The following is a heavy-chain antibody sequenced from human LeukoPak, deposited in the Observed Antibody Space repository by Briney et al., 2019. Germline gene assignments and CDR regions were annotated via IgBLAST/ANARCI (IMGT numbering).Heavy chain of an antibody. J-gene: IGHJ3*02. CDR2: IIPIFGTA. D-gene: IGHD5-12*01. V-gene: IGHV1-69*05. Sequence: SVKVSCKASGGTFISYAISWVRQAPGQGLEWMGGIIPIFGTANYAQKFQGRVTITTDTSTTTAYMELRSLRSDDTAVYYCARDKYSGYERDAFDIWGQGTMVTVSS. CDR1: GGTFISYA. CDR3: ARDKYSGYERDAFDI.